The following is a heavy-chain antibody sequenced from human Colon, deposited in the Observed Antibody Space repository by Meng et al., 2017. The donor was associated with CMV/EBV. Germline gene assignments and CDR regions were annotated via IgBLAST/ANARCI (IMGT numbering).Heavy chain of an antibody. J-gene: IGHJ4*02. CDR2: VNPKTGGT. D-gene: IGHD3-16*01. CDR1: GYTFTDHY. Sequence: CKPSGYTFTDHYIHWVRQAPGQGLEWMGWVNPKTGGTRYAQKFKGSVTMTRDTSTSTAYMEVNRLTSDDAAVYYCAKDCGLGGTRDYWGQGTLVTVSS. CDR3: AKDCGLGGTRDY. V-gene: IGHV1-2*02.